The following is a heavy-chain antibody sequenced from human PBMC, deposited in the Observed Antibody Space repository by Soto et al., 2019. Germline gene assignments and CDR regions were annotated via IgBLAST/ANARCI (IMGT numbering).Heavy chain of an antibody. CDR1: SGSISSYY. D-gene: IGHD2-2*01. CDR3: ARVGYCSSTPCWPIGYFEY. V-gene: IGHV4-59*01. J-gene: IGHJ4*02. Sequence: SETLSLTCTVSSGSISSYYWSWIRQPPGKGLEWIGYIYYSGSTNYNPSLRSRVTISVDTSENQFSLKLTSVTAADTAVYYCARVGYCSSTPCWPIGYFEYWGQGTLVTVSS. CDR2: IYYSGST.